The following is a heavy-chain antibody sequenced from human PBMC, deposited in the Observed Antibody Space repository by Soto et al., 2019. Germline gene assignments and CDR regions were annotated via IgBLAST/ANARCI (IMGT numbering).Heavy chain of an antibody. CDR2: ISYDGSDK. V-gene: IGHV3-30-3*01. CDR1: GFTFISYA. CDR3: ARDYYKYYDSSGYYQGPDAFDI. Sequence: PGGSLRLSCAASGFTFISYAMHWVRQAPGKGLEWVALISYDGSDKDYADSVKGRFTISRDNSRNTLFLQMNSLRAEDTAVYYCARDYYKYYDSSGYYQGPDAFDIWGQGTMVTVSS. J-gene: IGHJ3*02. D-gene: IGHD3-22*01.